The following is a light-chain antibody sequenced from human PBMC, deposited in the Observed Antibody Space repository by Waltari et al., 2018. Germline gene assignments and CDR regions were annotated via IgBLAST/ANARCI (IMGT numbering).Light chain of an antibody. CDR2: EVS. Sequence: QSALTQPASVSGSPGQSITISCTGTSRDGGGYNYVSWYQQHPGKAPKLMIYEVSNRPSGVSNRFSGSKSGNTASLTISGLQAEDEADYYCSSYTSSSVVFGGGTKLTVL. CDR1: SRDGGGYNY. CDR3: SSYTSSSVV. J-gene: IGLJ2*01. V-gene: IGLV2-14*01.